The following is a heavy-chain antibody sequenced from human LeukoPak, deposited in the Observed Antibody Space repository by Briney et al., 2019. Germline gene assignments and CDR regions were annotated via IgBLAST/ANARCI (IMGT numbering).Heavy chain of an antibody. Sequence: ASVKVSCKASGYTFTSYYMHWVRQAPGQGLEWMGIINPSGGSTSYAQKFQGRVTMTRDTSTSTVYMELSSLRSEDTAVYYCARDPTSERPQTQWLAFDYWGQGTLVTVSS. CDR2: INPSGGST. V-gene: IGHV1-46*01. J-gene: IGHJ4*02. CDR3: ARDPTSERPQTQWLAFDY. CDR1: GYTFTSYY. D-gene: IGHD6-19*01.